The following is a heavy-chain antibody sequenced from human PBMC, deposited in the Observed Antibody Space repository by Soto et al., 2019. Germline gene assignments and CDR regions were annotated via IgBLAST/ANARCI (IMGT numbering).Heavy chain of an antibody. CDR2: ISAYNGNT. CDR1: GYTFTSYG. J-gene: IGHJ3*02. D-gene: IGHD3-10*02. V-gene: IGHV1-18*01. Sequence: ASVKVSCKASGYTFTSYGISWVRQAPGQGLEWMGWISAYNGNTNYAQKLQGRVTMTTDTSTSTAYMELRSLRSDDTAVYYCARVGVVSKMLGVLGTFGIWGRGTMDT. CDR3: ARVGVVSKMLGVLGTFGI.